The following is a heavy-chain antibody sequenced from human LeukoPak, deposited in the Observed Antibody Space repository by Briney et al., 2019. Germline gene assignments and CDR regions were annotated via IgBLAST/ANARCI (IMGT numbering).Heavy chain of an antibody. D-gene: IGHD6-19*01. J-gene: IGHJ6*02. CDR2: IYYSGST. CDR3: ARVRLDDYYYYYGMDV. Sequence: SETLSLTCTVSGGSISSYYWSWIRQPPGKGLEWIGYIYYSGSTNYNPSLKSRVTISVDTSKNQFSLKLSSATAADTAVYYCARVRLDDYYYYYGMDVWGQGTTVTVSS. CDR1: GGSISSYY. V-gene: IGHV4-59*01.